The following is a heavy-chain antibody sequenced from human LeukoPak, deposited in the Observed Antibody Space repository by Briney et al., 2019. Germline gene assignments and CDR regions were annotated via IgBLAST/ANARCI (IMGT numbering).Heavy chain of an antibody. CDR1: GGSISSGGYC. Sequence: PSETLSLTCTVSGGSISSGGYCWSWIRQHPGKGLEWIGYIYYSGSTYYNPSLKSRVTISVDTSKNQFSLKLSSVTAADTAVYYCARGRDYYDSSGPWGQGTLVTVSS. D-gene: IGHD3-22*01. CDR3: ARGRDYYDSSGP. CDR2: IYYSGST. V-gene: IGHV4-31*03. J-gene: IGHJ5*02.